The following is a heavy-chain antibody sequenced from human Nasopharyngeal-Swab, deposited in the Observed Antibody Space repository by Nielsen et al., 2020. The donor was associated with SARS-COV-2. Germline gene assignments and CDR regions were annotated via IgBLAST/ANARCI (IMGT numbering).Heavy chain of an antibody. Sequence: GESLKISCKASGFSVTSHGMHWVRQAPGKGPEWVAVIWYDGTNKFYADSVKGRFTISRDNSKNTLYLQMNSLRAEDTAMYYCAKDEDSSPSQRGYWGQGTLVTVSS. V-gene: IGHV3-33*06. CDR1: GFSVTSHG. CDR3: AKDEDSSPSQRGY. D-gene: IGHD6-6*01. J-gene: IGHJ4*02. CDR2: IWYDGTNK.